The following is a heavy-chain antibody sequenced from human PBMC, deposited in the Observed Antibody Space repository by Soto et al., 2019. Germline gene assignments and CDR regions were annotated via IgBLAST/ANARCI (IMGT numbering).Heavy chain of an antibody. V-gene: IGHV1-69*13. J-gene: IGHJ4*02. CDR3: ASSYSSSSFFDY. D-gene: IGHD6-6*01. CDR2: IIPIFGTA. Sequence: SVKVSCKASGGTFSSYAISWVRQAPGQGLEWMGGIIPIFGTANYAQKFQGRVTITADESTSTAYMELSSLRSEDTAVYYCASSYSSSSFFDYWGQGTLVTVSS. CDR1: GGTFSSYA.